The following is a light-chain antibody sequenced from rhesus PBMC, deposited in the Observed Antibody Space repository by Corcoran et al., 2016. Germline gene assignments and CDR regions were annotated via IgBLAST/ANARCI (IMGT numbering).Light chain of an antibody. CDR1: QSISSW. V-gene: IGKV1-22*01. CDR2: KAS. Sequence: DIQMTQSPSSLSASVGDTVTITCRASQSISSWLAWYQQKPGKAPKLRIYKASSLQIGAPSRFSGSGAGTDFTLTISSLQSGDLATYYGQQYSSSPWTFGQGTKVEIK. CDR3: QQYSSSPWT. J-gene: IGKJ1*01.